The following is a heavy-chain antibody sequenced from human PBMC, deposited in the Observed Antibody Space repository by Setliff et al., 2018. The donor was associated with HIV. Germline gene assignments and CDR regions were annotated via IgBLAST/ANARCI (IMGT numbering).Heavy chain of an antibody. J-gene: IGHJ4*02. CDR2: IYPSGST. V-gene: IGHV4-38-2*02. CDR1: DYSLSSGYY. Sequence: PSETLSLTCTVSDYSLSSGYYWGWIRQPPGKGLEWIGSIYPSGSTYYNPSLKSRVTISVDTSENQFSLRLSSVTAADTAIYYCAGAIAVALIDYWGQGTLVTVSS. CDR3: AGAIAVALIDY. D-gene: IGHD6-19*01.